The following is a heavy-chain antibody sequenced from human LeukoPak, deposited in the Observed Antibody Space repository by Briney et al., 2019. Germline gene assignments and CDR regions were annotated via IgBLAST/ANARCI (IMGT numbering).Heavy chain of an antibody. J-gene: IGHJ4*02. Sequence: ASVKVSCKASGYTFTSYDINRVRHATGQGLEWMVWMNPKSGNKGYPQKFQGRVTMTRTTSISTAYMELSSLRSEDTAVYYCANTYYYDSSGYPSPMWGQGTLVTVSS. D-gene: IGHD3-22*01. V-gene: IGHV1-8*01. CDR1: GYTFTSYD. CDR2: MNPKSGNK. CDR3: ANTYYYDSSGYPSPM.